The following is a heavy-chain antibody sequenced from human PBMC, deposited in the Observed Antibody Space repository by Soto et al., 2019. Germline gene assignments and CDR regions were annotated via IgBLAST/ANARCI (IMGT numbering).Heavy chain of an antibody. V-gene: IGHV1-18*01. CDR3: ATPRLGLQQWVGDAYYYYYGMDV. CDR1: GYTFTSYG. CDR2: ISAYNGNT. Sequence: QVQLVQSGAEVKKPGASVKVSCKASGYTFTSYGISWVRQAPGQGLEWVGWISAYNGNTNYAQKLQGRVTMTTDTSTSTDYMELRSLRSADPAVYYCATPRLGLQQWVGDAYYYYYGMDVWGQGTTVTVSS. D-gene: IGHD6-19*01. J-gene: IGHJ6*02.